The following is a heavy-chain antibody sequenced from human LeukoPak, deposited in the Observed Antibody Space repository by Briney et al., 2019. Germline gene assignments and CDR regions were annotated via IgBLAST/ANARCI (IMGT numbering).Heavy chain of an antibody. J-gene: IGHJ4*02. V-gene: IGHV4-34*01. D-gene: IGHD1-26*01. CDR3: ARTPPPTIVGAHYFDY. Sequence: SETLSLTCAVYGGSFSGYYWSWIRQPPGKGLEWIGEINHSGSTNYNPSLKSRVTISVDTSKNQFSLKLSSVTAADTAVYYCARTPPPTIVGAHYFDYWGQGTLVTVSS. CDR1: GGSFSGYY. CDR2: INHSGST.